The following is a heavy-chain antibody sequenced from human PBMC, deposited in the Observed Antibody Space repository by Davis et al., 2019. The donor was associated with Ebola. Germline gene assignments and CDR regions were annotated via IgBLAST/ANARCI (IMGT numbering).Heavy chain of an antibody. CDR1: NVSINSPDYY. V-gene: IGHV4-39*01. J-gene: IGHJ4*01. Sequence: PSETLSLTCTVSNVSINSPDYYWSWIRQPPGQRPEWLGSISFNETTYYNPSLTPRLAISVGTSRSHFSLHLRSATAADTAVYFCTRLNDYGESNRGYDHWGQGILVTV. CDR3: TRLNDYGESNRGYDH. D-gene: IGHD4-17*01. CDR2: ISFNETT.